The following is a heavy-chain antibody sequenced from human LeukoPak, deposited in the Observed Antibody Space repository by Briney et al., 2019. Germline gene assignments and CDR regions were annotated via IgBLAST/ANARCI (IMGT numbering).Heavy chain of an antibody. CDR1: GYTFTNYA. D-gene: IGHD3-10*01. CDR3: ARKVVREINFYYYGMDV. J-gene: IGHJ6*02. CDR2: INTNTGDP. Sequence: ASVEVSCKASGYTFTNYAMNWVRQAPGQGLEWMGWINTNTGDPTYAQGFTGRFVFSLDTSVSTAFLQISSLKPEDTAVYYCARKVVREINFYYYGMDVWGQGTTVTVSS. V-gene: IGHV7-4-1*02.